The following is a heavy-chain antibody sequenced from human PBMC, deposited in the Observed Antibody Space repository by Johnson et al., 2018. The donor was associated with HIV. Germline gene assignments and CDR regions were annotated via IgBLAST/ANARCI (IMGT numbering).Heavy chain of an antibody. V-gene: IGHV3-11*04. D-gene: IGHD5-24*01. CDR1: GFNFSDYY. J-gene: IGHJ3*02. Sequence: QVQLVESGGGVVRPGGSLRVSCAASGFNFSDYYMSWIRQAPGKGLEWVSYISSSGTTIYYADSVKGRFTLPRDNAKNSLYLTMNSLRAEDTAVYYCARGDRDGYNLRDDAFDIWGQGTMVTVSS. CDR2: ISSSGTTI. CDR3: ARGDRDGYNLRDDAFDI.